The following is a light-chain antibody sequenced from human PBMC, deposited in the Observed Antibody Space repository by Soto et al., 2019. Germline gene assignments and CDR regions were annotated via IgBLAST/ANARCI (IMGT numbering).Light chain of an antibody. CDR3: QQYYSTPLT. CDR2: WAC. J-gene: IGKJ4*01. Sequence: DIEMTQSPDSLAVSLGERATINCKSSQSVLYSSNNKNYLAWYQQKPGKPPKLLIYWACTRHPGVPDRFSGSGSGTDFTLTISSLQAEDVAVYYCQQYYSTPLTFGGGTKVEIK. CDR1: QSVLYSSNNKNY. V-gene: IGKV4-1*01.